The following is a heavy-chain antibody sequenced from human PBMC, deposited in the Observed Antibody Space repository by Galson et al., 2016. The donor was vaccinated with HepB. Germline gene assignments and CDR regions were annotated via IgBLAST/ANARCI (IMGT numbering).Heavy chain of an antibody. V-gene: IGHV3-21*01. J-gene: IGHJ4*02. Sequence: LRLSCAASGFTFSTYAMNWVRQAPGRGLEWVSSISSSSRYIYYADSVKGRFTSSRDNAKNSLFLQMNSLRAEDTAVYYCARGGPLEMSTILGFDYWGQGTLVTGSS. CDR3: ARGGPLEMSTILGFDY. D-gene: IGHD5-24*01. CDR1: GFTFSTYA. CDR2: ISSSSRYI.